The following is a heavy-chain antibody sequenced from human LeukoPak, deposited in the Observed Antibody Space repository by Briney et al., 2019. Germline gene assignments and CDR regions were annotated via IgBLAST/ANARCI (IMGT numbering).Heavy chain of an antibody. V-gene: IGHV1-24*01. D-gene: IGHD2-2*01. CDR1: GYTLTELS. J-gene: IGHJ3*02. CDR3: ATGLPAAKDADAFDI. CDR2: FDPEDGET. Sequence: ASVKVSCKVSGYTLTELSMRWVRQAPGKGLEWMGGFDPEDGETIYAQKFQGRVTMTEDTSTGTAYMELSSLRSEDTAVYYCATGLPAAKDADAFDIWGQGTMVTVSS.